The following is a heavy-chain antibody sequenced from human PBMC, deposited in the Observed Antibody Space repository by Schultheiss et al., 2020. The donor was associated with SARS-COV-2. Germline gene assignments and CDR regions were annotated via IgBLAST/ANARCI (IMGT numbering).Heavy chain of an antibody. CDR3: ARLRGRVEGATRRLDY. V-gene: IGHV3-72*01. CDR2: SREKANGYTT. CDR1: GFSLSDHY. J-gene: IGHJ4*02. D-gene: IGHD1-26*01. Sequence: GGSLRLSCAASGFSLSDHYMDWFRQAPGKGLEWVGRSREKANGYTTYYAASVKGRFTVSRDDSKNSLFLQMYSLRTEDTAIYYCARLRGRVEGATRRLDYWGQGTLVTVSS.